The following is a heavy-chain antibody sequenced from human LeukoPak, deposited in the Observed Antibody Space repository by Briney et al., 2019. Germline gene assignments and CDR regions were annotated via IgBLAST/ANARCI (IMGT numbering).Heavy chain of an antibody. Sequence: GGSLRLSCAASGFTFSSYAMHWVRQAPGKGLEWVAVISYDASNKYYADSVKGRFTISRDNAKNTLYLQMNSLGVEDAAVYYCARDQSYALNVWGQGTTVTVSS. CDR1: GFTFSSYA. V-gene: IGHV3-30-3*01. CDR3: ARDQSYALNV. J-gene: IGHJ6*02. CDR2: ISYDASNK.